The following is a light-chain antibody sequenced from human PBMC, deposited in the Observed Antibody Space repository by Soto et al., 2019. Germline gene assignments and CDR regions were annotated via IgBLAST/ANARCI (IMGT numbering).Light chain of an antibody. CDR2: DAS. CDR3: QQYNNWPPWT. V-gene: IGKV3-15*01. J-gene: IGKJ1*01. CDR1: QNVSRY. Sequence: EIVMTQSPGTLSVSPGERATLSCRASQNVSRYLAWYQQTPGQAPRLLMYDASTRATGIPARFSGSGSGTDFTLTISSLQSEDFAVYYCQQYNNWPPWTFGQGTKVEIK.